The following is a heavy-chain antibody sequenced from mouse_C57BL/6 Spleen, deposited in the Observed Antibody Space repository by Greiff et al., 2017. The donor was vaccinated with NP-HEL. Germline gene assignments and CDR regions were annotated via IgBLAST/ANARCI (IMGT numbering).Heavy chain of an antibody. J-gene: IGHJ2*01. CDR2: ISDGGSYT. CDR3: AREDRSYYFDY. Sequence: EVQLVESGGGLVKPGGSLKLSCAASGFTFSSYAMSWVRQTPEKRLEWVATISDGGSYTYYPDNVKGRFTISRDNAKNNLYLQMSHLKSEDTAMYYCAREDRSYYFDYWGQGTTLTVSS. V-gene: IGHV5-4*01. CDR1: GFTFSSYA.